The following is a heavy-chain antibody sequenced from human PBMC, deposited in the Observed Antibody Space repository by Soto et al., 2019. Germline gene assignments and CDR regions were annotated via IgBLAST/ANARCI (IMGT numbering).Heavy chain of an antibody. J-gene: IGHJ3*01. Sequence: QVQRVQSGAEVKKPGSSVKVSCKAPGGTCSTYIISWVRQAPGQGLEWMGRIIPIPDITHYAQKFQGRVTITADKSTSTAYMELSRRRAADPAVYYLARDRITTRGDASDLWGQGTMVTVSS. D-gene: IGHD3-3*01. CDR2: IIPIPDIT. CDR3: ARDRITTRGDASDL. V-gene: IGHV1-69*08. CDR1: GGTCSTYI.